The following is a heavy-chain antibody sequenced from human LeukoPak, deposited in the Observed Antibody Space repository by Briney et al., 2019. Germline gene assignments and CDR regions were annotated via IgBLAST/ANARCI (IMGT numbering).Heavy chain of an antibody. J-gene: IGHJ4*02. CDR1: GFTFSNAW. Sequence: GGSLRLSCAASGFTFSNAWMSWVRQAPGKGLEWVGRIKSKTDGGTTDYAAPVKGRFTISRDDSKNTLYLQMNSLKTEDTAVYYCTSSSSSGYYFDYWGQGTLVTVSS. CDR3: TSSSSSGYYFDY. D-gene: IGHD6-6*01. CDR2: IKSKTDGGTT. V-gene: IGHV3-15*01.